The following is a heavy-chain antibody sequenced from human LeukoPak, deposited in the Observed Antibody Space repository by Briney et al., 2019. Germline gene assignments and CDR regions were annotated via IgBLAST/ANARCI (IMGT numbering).Heavy chain of an antibody. CDR1: GGSISSYY. D-gene: IGHD2-21*02. CDR2: IYYSGST. Sequence: SETLSLTCTVSGGSISSYYWSWIRQPPGKGLEWIGYIYYSGSTNYNPSLKSRVTISVDTSKNQFSLKLSSVTAADTAVYYCATQGYCGGDCYLYGMDVWGQGTTVTVSS. V-gene: IGHV4-59*08. CDR3: ATQGYCGGDCYLYGMDV. J-gene: IGHJ6*02.